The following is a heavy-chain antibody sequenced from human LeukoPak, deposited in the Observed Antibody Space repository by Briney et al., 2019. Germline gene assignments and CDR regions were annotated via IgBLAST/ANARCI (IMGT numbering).Heavy chain of an antibody. J-gene: IGHJ4*02. Sequence: GGSLRLSCAASGFTFSSYGMHWVRQAPGKGLEWVAVISYDGGNKYYADSVKGRFTISRDNSKNTLYLQVNSLRAEDTAVYYCARDMITFGGVLGAGFDYWGQGTLVTVSS. CDR3: ARDMITFGGVLGAGFDY. CDR1: GFTFSSYG. CDR2: ISYDGGNK. D-gene: IGHD3-16*02. V-gene: IGHV3-30*03.